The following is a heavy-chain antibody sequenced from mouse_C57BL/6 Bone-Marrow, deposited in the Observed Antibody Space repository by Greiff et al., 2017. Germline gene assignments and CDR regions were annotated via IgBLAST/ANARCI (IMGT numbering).Heavy chain of an antibody. J-gene: IGHJ2*01. Sequence: EVNVVESGGGLVQPKGSLKLSCAASGFTFNTYAMHWVRQAPGKGLEWVARIRSKSSNYATYYADSVKDRFTISRDDSQSMLYLQMNNLKTEDTAMYYGVREGRYYGKGVLFDYWSQGTTLTVSS. CDR2: IRSKSSNYAT. CDR3: VREGRYYGKGVLFDY. CDR1: GFTFNTYA. V-gene: IGHV10-3*01. D-gene: IGHD1-1*01.